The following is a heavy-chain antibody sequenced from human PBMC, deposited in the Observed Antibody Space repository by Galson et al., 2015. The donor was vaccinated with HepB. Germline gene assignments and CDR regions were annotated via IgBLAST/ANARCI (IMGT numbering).Heavy chain of an antibody. CDR3: TRRSLGMSTVWLDL. Sequence: SLRLSCGAAGVMFSGSAIHWVRQASGQGLEWIGRIRSDRDSNATSYGLAVQGRFTMSGDASENTAYLPMNSLKNDDTAVYYCTRRSLGMSTVWLDLWGQGTLVTVSS. V-gene: IGHV3-73*01. J-gene: IGHJ5*02. D-gene: IGHD1-1*01. CDR1: GVMFSGSA. CDR2: IRSDRDSNAT.